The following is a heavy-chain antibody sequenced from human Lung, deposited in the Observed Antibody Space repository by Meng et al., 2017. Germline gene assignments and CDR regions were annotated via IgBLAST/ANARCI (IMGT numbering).Heavy chain of an antibody. CDR2: IKSNSDGGTT. CDR1: GFSFTDAW. J-gene: IGHJ4*02. Sequence: EGSRVGSGAGLVKPGGSLRLSCVASGFSFTDAWMGWVRQAPGKGLEWVGRIKSNSDGGTTDYAAPVKGRFTISRDDSKNTLYLQMNSLITEDTAVYFCATGAAAADHWGQGTLVTVAS. CDR3: ATGAAAADH. D-gene: IGHD6-13*01. V-gene: IGHV3-15*01.